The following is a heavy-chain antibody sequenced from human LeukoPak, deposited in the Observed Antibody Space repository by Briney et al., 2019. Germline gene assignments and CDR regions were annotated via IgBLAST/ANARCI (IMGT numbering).Heavy chain of an antibody. CDR3: ANLGGYGDY. CDR1: GFIFSGYW. J-gene: IGHJ4*02. CDR2: IKQDGSEK. Sequence: GGSLRLSCAASGFIFSGYWMSWVRQAPGKGLEWVANIKQDGSEKYYVDSVKGRFTISRDNAKNSLYLQMNSLRAEDTAVYYCANLGGYGDYWGQGTLVTVSS. V-gene: IGHV3-7*01. D-gene: IGHD3-16*01.